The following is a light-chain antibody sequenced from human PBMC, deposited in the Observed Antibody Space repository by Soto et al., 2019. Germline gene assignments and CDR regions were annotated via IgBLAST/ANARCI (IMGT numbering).Light chain of an antibody. CDR2: GAS. CDR1: QSVMSNY. V-gene: IGKV3-20*01. CDR3: QQFGASLTWT. Sequence: EVVLTQSPGSLSLSPGERATLSCRASQSVMSNYLSWYQQKPGQPPRLLIYGASGRATGIPDRFSGSGSGTDFTLTISRLEPEDFAVYYCQQFGASLTWTFGQGTKVDIK. J-gene: IGKJ1*01.